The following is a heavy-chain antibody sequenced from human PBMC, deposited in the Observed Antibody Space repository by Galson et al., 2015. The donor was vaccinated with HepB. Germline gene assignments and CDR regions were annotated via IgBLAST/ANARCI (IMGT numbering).Heavy chain of an antibody. Sequence: SLRLSCAASGFDFNDYTLAWVRQAPGKGLEWVSSISGGSSYTFYADSVRGRFTISRDNANDLVILQMNSLRAEDTAIYYCARGNTANTVFYDWFDPWGQGTLVTVSS. CDR2: ISGGSSYT. D-gene: IGHD2/OR15-2a*01. CDR3: ARGNTANTVFYDWFDP. J-gene: IGHJ5*02. V-gene: IGHV3-21*06. CDR1: GFDFNDYT.